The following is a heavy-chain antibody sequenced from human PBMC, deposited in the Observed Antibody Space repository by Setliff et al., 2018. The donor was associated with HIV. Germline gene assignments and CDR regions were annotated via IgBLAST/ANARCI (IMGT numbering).Heavy chain of an antibody. V-gene: IGHV4-59*01. Sequence: SETLSLTCTVSGGSINNYFWSWIRQPPGKGLEWLGCLYYTGRANYNPSLKSRLTVSVDTSKNQFSMKLSSVTAADTAVYYCARDGYNYKKGTSYIDVWGKGTTVTVSS. J-gene: IGHJ6*03. CDR2: LYYTGRA. CDR3: ARDGYNYKKGTSYIDV. CDR1: GGSINNYF. D-gene: IGHD5-12*01.